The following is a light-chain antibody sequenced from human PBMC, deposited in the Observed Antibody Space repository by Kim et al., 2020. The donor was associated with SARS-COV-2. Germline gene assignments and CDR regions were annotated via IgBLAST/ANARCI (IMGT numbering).Light chain of an antibody. CDR2: GNN. CDR3: QSYDSSLSGWV. CDR1: SSNIGAGYD. J-gene: IGLJ3*02. Sequence: QRVTISCTGSSSNIGAGYDVYWYQQLPGTAPKLLIYGNNNRPSGVPDRFSGSKSGTSASLAITGLQAEDEADYYCQSYDSSLSGWVFGGGTQLTVL. V-gene: IGLV1-40*01.